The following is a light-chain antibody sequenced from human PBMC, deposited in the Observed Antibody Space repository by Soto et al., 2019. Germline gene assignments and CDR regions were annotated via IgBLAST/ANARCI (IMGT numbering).Light chain of an antibody. CDR3: QQYGTSPRT. CDR2: DTS. CDR1: QSVSSSY. J-gene: IGKJ1*01. Sequence: EIVLTQSPGTLSLSPGEIATLSCRASQSVSSSYLAWYQQKPGRAPRLLLHDTSSRATGIPDRFSGSGSGTDFTLTISRLEPEDFAVYYCQQYGTSPRTFGQGTKVEI. V-gene: IGKV3-20*01.